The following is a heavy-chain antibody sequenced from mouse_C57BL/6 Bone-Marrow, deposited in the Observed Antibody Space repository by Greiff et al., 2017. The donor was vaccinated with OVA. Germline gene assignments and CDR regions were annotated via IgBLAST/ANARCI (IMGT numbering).Heavy chain of an antibody. Sequence: EVNLVESGGGLVQPGGSLKLSCAASGFTFSDYYMYWVRQTPEKRLEWVAYISNGGGSTYYPDTVKGRFTISRDNAKNTLYLQMSRLKSEDTAMYYCARPISYYAMDYWGQGTSVTVSS. J-gene: IGHJ4*01. CDR2: ISNGGGST. V-gene: IGHV5-12*01. CDR1: GFTFSDYY. CDR3: ARPISYYAMDY.